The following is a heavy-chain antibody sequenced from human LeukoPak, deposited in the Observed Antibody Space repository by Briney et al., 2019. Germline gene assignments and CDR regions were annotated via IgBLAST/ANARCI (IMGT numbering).Heavy chain of an antibody. CDR3: ARAVWEPASRWFDP. CDR2: ISYDGSEK. Sequence: GGSLRLSCAASGFTFSRYAVHWVRQAPGKGLEWVAVISYDGSEKYYADSVKGRFTISRDNSKNTLYLQMNSLRAEDTAVYYCARAVWEPASRWFDPWGQGTLVTVSS. CDR1: GFTFSRYA. J-gene: IGHJ5*02. D-gene: IGHD1-26*01. V-gene: IGHV3-30*04.